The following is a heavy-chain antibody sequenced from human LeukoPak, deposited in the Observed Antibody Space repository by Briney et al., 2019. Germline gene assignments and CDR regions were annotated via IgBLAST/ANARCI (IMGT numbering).Heavy chain of an antibody. V-gene: IGHV1-46*01. Sequence: ASVKVSCKASGYTFTHYFIHWVRQAPGQGLEWMGIINPSGGSTTYSQKFQGRVTMTRDMSTSTVYMELSSLRSEDTAVYYCVRVADTAMAAEIGYWGQGTLVTVSS. CDR2: INPSGGST. J-gene: IGHJ4*02. D-gene: IGHD5-18*01. CDR1: GYTFTHYF. CDR3: VRVADTAMAAEIGY.